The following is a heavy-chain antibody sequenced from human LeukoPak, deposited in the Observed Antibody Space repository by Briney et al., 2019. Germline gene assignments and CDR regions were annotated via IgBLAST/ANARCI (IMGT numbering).Heavy chain of an antibody. D-gene: IGHD6-19*01. CDR3: ARGGSSGWYFLYYYYYGMDV. CDR1: GYTFTSYD. J-gene: IGHJ6*02. Sequence: ASVQVSCLASGYTFTSYDINWVRQATGQGLEWMGWMNHNSGNTGYAQKFQGRVTMTRNTSISTAYMELSSLRSEDTAVYYCARGGSSGWYFLYYYYYGMDVWGQGTTVTVSS. V-gene: IGHV1-8*01. CDR2: MNHNSGNT.